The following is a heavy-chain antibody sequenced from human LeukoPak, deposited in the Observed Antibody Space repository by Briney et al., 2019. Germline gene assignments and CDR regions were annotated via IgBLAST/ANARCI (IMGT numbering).Heavy chain of an antibody. CDR2: ITSSGGTT. CDR1: GFTFSSYG. D-gene: IGHD3-10*01. J-gene: IGHJ4*02. V-gene: IGHV3-23*01. Sequence: GGSLRLSCAASGFTFSSYGMSWVRQAPGKGLEWVSAITSSGGTTNYADSVKGRFTISRDNSKNTLYLQMNSLRAEDTAVYYCAKVMRSWYFDYWGQGTLVTVSS. CDR3: AKVMRSWYFDY.